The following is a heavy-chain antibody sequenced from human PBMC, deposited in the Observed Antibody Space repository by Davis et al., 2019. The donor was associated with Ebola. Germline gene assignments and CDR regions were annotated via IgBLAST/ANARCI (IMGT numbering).Heavy chain of an antibody. Sequence: SETLSLTCAVYGGSFSGYYWSWIRQPPGKGLEWIGEINHSGRTNYNPSLKSRVTISVDTTKNQFSLKLSSVTAAYTAVYYCARGRRYSYGPPRYWGQGTLVTVSS. V-gene: IGHV4-34*01. CDR3: ARGRRYSYGPPRY. CDR2: INHSGRT. D-gene: IGHD5-18*01. CDR1: GGSFSGYY. J-gene: IGHJ4*02.